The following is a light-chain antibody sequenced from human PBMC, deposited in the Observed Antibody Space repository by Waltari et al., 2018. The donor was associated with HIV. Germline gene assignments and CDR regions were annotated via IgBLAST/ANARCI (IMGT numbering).Light chain of an antibody. CDR3: QQYHSIPFT. CDR1: KNILFSSNNKNY. CDR2: WAS. Sequence: DLVMDQSTDSLGVSLGERGSINCKSSKNILFSSNNKNYLAWYQQKPGQPPKLLFYWASTRESGFPDRFSGSASGTNFTLAISSFQTEDVAVYYCQQYHSIPFTFGQGTKL. J-gene: IGKJ2*01. V-gene: IGKV4-1*01.